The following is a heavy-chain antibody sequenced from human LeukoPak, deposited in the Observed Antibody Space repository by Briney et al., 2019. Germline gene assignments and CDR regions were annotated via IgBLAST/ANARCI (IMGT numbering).Heavy chain of an antibody. CDR2: TYYRSKWYN. Sequence: SQTLSLTCAISGDSVSSNSAAWNWIRQSPSRGLEWLGRTYYRSKWYNDYAVSVKSRITINPDTSKNQFSLQLNSVTPEDTAVYYCARGANYCSGGSCYHYWFDPWGQGTLVTVSS. D-gene: IGHD2-15*01. CDR1: GDSVSSNSAA. J-gene: IGHJ5*02. V-gene: IGHV6-1*01. CDR3: ARGANYCSGGSCYHYWFDP.